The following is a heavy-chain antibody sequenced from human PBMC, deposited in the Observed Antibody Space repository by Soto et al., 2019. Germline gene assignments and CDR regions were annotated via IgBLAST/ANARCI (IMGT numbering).Heavy chain of an antibody. V-gene: IGHV1-46*01. CDR2: INPSSGTT. J-gene: IGHJ4*02. Sequence: VTSVKVSCKASGYTLIMYYIHWMRQAPGQGLEWMGIINPSSGTTTYAQKFQGRVTMTRDASTSTVYMDLSSLRSEDTAVYYCARSPYSSGYYYAIDYWGQGTQVTSPQ. D-gene: IGHD3-22*01. CDR3: ARSPYSSGYYYAIDY. CDR1: GYTLIMYY.